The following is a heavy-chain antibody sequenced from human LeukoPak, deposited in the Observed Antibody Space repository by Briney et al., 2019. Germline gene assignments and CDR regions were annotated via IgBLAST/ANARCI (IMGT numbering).Heavy chain of an antibody. V-gene: IGHV3-30*02. J-gene: IGHJ3*02. CDR3: ARDGYYDILTGYRRAFDI. Sequence: PGGSLRLSCAASGFTFSSYGIHWVRQAPGKGLEWVAFIQYDGSNKYYAESVKGRFTISRDNSKNTLYLQMNSLRAEDTAVYYCARDGYYDILTGYRRAFDIWGQGTMVTVSS. CDR1: GFTFSSYG. CDR2: IQYDGSNK. D-gene: IGHD3-9*01.